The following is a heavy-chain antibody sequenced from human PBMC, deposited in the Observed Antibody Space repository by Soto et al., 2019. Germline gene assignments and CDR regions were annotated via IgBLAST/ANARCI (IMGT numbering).Heavy chain of an antibody. CDR2: INPSGGST. D-gene: IGHD3-22*01. CDR1: GYTFTSYY. CDR3: ASPRYYYDSSGYYTVGLQH. Sequence: QVQLVQSGAEVKKPGASVKVSCKASGYTFTSYYMHWVRQAPGQGLEWMGIINPSGGSTSYAQKFQGRVTMTRDTSTSTVYMELSSLRSEDTAMYYCASPRYYYDSSGYYTVGLQHWGQGTLVTVSS. J-gene: IGHJ1*01. V-gene: IGHV1-46*01.